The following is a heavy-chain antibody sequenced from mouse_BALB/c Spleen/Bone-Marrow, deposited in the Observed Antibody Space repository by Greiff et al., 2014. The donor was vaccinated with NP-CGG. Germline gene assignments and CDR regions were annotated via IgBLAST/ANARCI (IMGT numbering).Heavy chain of an antibody. D-gene: IGHD1-1*01. CDR1: GYTFTSYY. J-gene: IGHJ1*01. V-gene: IGHV1S81*02. CDR2: INPSNGGT. CDR3: TRSNYGYWFFDV. Sequence: LVESGAELVKPEASVKLSCKASGYTFTSYYMYWVKQRPGQGLEWIGEINPSNGGTNFNEKFKSKATLTVDKSSNTAYVQLSSLTSEDSAVYHCTRSNYGYWFFDVWGAGTTVTVSS.